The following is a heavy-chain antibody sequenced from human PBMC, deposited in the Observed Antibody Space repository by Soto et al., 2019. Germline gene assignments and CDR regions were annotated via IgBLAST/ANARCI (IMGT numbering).Heavy chain of an antibody. CDR2: ISSSSSYI. Sequence: EVQLVESGGGLVKPGGSLRLSCAASGFTFSSYSMNWVRQAPGKGLEWVSSISSSSSYIYYADSVKGRFTISRDNAKNSLYLQMNSLRAEDTAVYYCARDKLGFCSGGSCAPGAFDIWGQGTMVTVSS. CDR3: ARDKLGFCSGGSCAPGAFDI. D-gene: IGHD2-15*01. J-gene: IGHJ3*02. CDR1: GFTFSSYS. V-gene: IGHV3-21*01.